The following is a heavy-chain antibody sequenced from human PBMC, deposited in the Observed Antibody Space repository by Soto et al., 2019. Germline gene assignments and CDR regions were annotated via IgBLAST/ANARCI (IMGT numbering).Heavy chain of an antibody. CDR1: GGSVSNASFY. CDR2: IFYTGVT. CDR3: VRVLDSSWYADL. D-gene: IGHD3-22*01. V-gene: IGHV4-61*03. Sequence: QVQLQESGPGLVKPSETLSLTCSVSGGSVSNASFYWTWIRQAPGTGLEYIGYIFYTGVTNYNPSLSSRVTISLDTSKNHFSLNLNSMTAADTAVYYCVRVLDSSWYADLWGRGTLVTVSS. J-gene: IGHJ2*01.